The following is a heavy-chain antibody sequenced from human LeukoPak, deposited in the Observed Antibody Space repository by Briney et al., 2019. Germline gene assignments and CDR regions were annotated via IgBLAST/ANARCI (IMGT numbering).Heavy chain of an antibody. J-gene: IGHJ4*02. D-gene: IGHD2-21*02. CDR1: GFTFSSYS. V-gene: IGHV3-21*01. CDR2: ISSSSSYI. CDR3: LAYCGGDCYSFDY. Sequence: GGSLRLSYAASGFTFSSYSMNWVRQAPGKGLEWVSSISSSSSYIYYADSVKGRFTISRDNAKNSLYLQMNSLRAEDTAVYYCLAYCGGDCYSFDYWGQGTLVTVSS.